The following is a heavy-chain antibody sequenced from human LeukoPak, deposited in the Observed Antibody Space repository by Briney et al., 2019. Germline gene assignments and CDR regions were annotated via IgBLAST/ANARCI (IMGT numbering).Heavy chain of an antibody. CDR2: INHSGST. D-gene: IGHD5-24*01. Sequence: SETLSLTCAVYGGSFSGYYWTWIRQPPGKGLEWIGEINHSGSTNYNPSLKSRVTISVDTSKNQFSLKLSSVTAADTAVYYCARDRDGYAYSFDYWGQGTLVTVSS. J-gene: IGHJ4*02. CDR1: GGSFSGYY. V-gene: IGHV4-34*01. CDR3: ARDRDGYAYSFDY.